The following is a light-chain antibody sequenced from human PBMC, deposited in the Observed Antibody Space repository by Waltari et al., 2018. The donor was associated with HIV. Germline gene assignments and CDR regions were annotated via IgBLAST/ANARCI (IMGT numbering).Light chain of an antibody. CDR2: GAS. J-gene: IGKJ1*01. CDR1: QSVSGR. CDR3: QQYNNGWT. Sequence: IVMAQFPATLSVSPGELATLSCRRSQSVSGRLAWYQQKPGRAPRLLIYGASTRATGIPPRFRGSGSETAFTRTISSLQSEDFGVYYCQQYNNGWTCGQGTKVEIK. V-gene: IGKV3-15*01.